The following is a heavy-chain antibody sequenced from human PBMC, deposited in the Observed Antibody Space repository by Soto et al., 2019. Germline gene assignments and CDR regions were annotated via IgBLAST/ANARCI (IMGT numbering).Heavy chain of an antibody. V-gene: IGHV4-59*01. CDR3: ARSHSSGWFDNWFDP. J-gene: IGHJ5*02. CDR2: IYYSGST. D-gene: IGHD6-19*01. Sequence: PSETLSLTCTVSGGSISSYYWSWIRQPPGKGLEWIGYIYYSGSTNYNPSLKSRVTISVDTSKNQFSLKLSSVTAADTAVYYCARSHSSGWFDNWFDPWGQGTLVTVSS. CDR1: GGSISSYY.